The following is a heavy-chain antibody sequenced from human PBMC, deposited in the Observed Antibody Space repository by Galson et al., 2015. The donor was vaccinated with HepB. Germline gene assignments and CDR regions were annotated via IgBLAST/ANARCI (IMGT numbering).Heavy chain of an antibody. V-gene: IGHV3-23*01. CDR3: AKGLGGDRSSGGRVLSY. Sequence: SLRLSCAASGFTFSSYAMSWVRQTPGKGLECVSIITDSGGDTYTADSVKGRFTISRDNSGNTLYLQMNSLRAEDTAIYYCAKGLGGDRSSGGRVLSYWGQGTLVTVSS. D-gene: IGHD2-21*02. J-gene: IGHJ4*02. CDR1: GFTFSSYA. CDR2: ITDSGGDT.